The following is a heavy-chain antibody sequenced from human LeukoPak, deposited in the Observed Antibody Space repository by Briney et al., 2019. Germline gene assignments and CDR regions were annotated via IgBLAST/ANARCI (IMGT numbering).Heavy chain of an antibody. CDR2: ISSSGSTI. CDR3: ARGSSVAGYGY. V-gene: IGHV3-48*03. J-gene: IGHJ4*02. D-gene: IGHD6-19*01. Sequence: GGSLRLSCAASGFTFSSYEMNWVRQAPGKGLEWDSYISSSGSTIYYADSVKGRFTISRDNAKNSLYLQMNSLRAEDTAVYYCARGSSVAGYGYWGQGTLVSVSS. CDR1: GFTFSSYE.